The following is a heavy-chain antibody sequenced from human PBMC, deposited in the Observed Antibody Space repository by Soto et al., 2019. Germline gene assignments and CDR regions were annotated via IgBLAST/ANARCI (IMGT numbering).Heavy chain of an antibody. CDR2: IYYSGST. D-gene: IGHD3-3*02. J-gene: IGHJ4*02. V-gene: IGHV4-30-4*01. Sequence: SETLSLTCTVSGGSISSGDYYWSWIRQPPGKGLEWIGYIYYSGSTYYNPSLKSRVTISVDTSKNQFSLKLSSVTAADTAVYYCARTSTELALDYWGQGTLVTVSS. CDR1: GGSISSGDYY. CDR3: ARTSTELALDY.